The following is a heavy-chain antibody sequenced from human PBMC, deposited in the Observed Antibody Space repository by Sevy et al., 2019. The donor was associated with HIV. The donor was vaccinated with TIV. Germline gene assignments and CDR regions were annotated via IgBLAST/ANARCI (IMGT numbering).Heavy chain of an antibody. Sequence: TLSLTCTVSGGSISSYYWSWIRQPAGKGLEWIGRIYTSGSTNYNPSLKSRVTMSVDTSKNQFSLKLSSVTAADTAVYYCARDQYCSSTSCYRFDPWGQGTLVTVSS. CDR1: GGSISSYY. V-gene: IGHV4-4*07. D-gene: IGHD2-2*01. J-gene: IGHJ5*02. CDR2: IYTSGST. CDR3: ARDQYCSSTSCYRFDP.